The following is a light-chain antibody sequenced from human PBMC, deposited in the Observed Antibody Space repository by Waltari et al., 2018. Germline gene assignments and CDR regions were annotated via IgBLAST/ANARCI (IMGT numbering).Light chain of an antibody. CDR3: SSYTNTFVV. V-gene: IGLV2-14*01. CDR2: EVR. CDR1: SSYIGASNH. J-gene: IGLJ2*01. Sequence: QSALTQPASVCGSPGQSLTLSCTGSSSYIGASNHVAWYQHFPDEAPKLLIYEVRNRPSGVSSRFSGSKSGNTASLTISGIQAEDEAHYYCSSYTNTFVVFGGGTKLTVL.